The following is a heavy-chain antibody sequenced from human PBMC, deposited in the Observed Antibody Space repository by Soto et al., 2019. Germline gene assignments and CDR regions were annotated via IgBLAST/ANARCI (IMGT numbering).Heavy chain of an antibody. CDR1: GFIFSSYG. V-gene: IGHV3-33*01. J-gene: IGHJ4*02. CDR2: IWYDGSDK. D-gene: IGHD4-17*01. Sequence: QVQLVESGGGVVQPGRSLRLSCAASGFIFSSYGMHWVRQAPGKGLEWVAVIWYDGSDKYYAESVKGRFTISRDNSKNTLYLQMNSLRAEDTAVYYCGRDGANGDHYFDYWGQGTLVTVSS. CDR3: GRDGANGDHYFDY.